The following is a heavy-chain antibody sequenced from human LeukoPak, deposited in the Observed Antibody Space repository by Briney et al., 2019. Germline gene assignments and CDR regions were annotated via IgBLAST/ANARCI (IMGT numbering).Heavy chain of an antibody. D-gene: IGHD3-22*01. Sequence: PSQTLSLTCTVSGGSISSGDYYWSWIRQPPGKGLEWIGYIYYSGSTYYNPSLKSRVTISVDTSKNQFSLKLSSVTAADTAVYYCARGRKSITMIVVVITKRKYAFDIWGQGTMVTVSS. CDR1: GGSISSGDYY. V-gene: IGHV4-30-4*01. CDR3: ARGRKSITMIVVVITKRKYAFDI. J-gene: IGHJ3*02. CDR2: IYYSGST.